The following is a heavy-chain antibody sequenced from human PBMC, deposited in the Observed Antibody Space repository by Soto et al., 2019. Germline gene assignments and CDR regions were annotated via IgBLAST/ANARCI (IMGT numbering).Heavy chain of an antibody. CDR2: IYPGDSDT. J-gene: IGHJ6*02. CDR3: ARLQSGEKYYYYGMEV. CDR1: GYSFSSYW. Sequence: PGESLKISCKGSGYSFSSYWIAWVRQMPGKGLEWMGIIYPGDSDTKHSPSFQGQVTISADKSISTAYLQWNSLQASDTAIYYCARLQSGEKYYYYGMEVWGQGTTVTVYS. V-gene: IGHV5-51*01. D-gene: IGHD3-10*01.